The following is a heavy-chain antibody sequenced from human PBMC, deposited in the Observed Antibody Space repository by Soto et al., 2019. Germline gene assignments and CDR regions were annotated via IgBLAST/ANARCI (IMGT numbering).Heavy chain of an antibody. V-gene: IGHV1-18*04. Sequence: ASVQVCCKASGYTFTSYGISWVRQAPGQGLEWMGWISAYNGNTNYAQKLQGRVTMTTDTPTSTAYMELRSLRSDDTAVYYCARDGRVRGVIQRGWFDPWGQGTL. CDR2: ISAYNGNT. D-gene: IGHD3-10*01. CDR1: GYTFTSYG. J-gene: IGHJ5*02. CDR3: ARDGRVRGVIQRGWFDP.